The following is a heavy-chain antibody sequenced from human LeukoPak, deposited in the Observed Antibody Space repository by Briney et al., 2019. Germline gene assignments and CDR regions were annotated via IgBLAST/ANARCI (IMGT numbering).Heavy chain of an antibody. Sequence: GGSLRLSCAASGFTFSSYGMHWVRQAPGKGLEWVAFIRYDGSNKYYADSVKGRFTISRDNAKSTLYLQMYSLRAEDTAVYYCAKQVWYSSSWYSDYWGQGTLVTVSS. D-gene: IGHD6-13*01. CDR2: IRYDGSNK. V-gene: IGHV3-30*02. CDR1: GFTFSSYG. CDR3: AKQVWYSSSWYSDY. J-gene: IGHJ4*02.